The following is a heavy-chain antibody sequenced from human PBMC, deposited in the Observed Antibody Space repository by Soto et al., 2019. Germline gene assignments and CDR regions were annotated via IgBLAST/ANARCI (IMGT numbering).Heavy chain of an antibody. CDR1: GITYNTYA. CDR3: ARAISGYVT. D-gene: IGHD5-12*01. J-gene: IGHJ4*02. Sequence: QVQLVQSGAEMKKPGASVKLSCKASGITYNTYAIHWVRQAPGQGLEWMGWINAGNGDTRYSQNFQGRVTLTRDTSASTVYMDRDSLKFEDTGVYYCARAISGYVTWGQGTLVTVSS. CDR2: INAGNGDT. V-gene: IGHV1-3*01.